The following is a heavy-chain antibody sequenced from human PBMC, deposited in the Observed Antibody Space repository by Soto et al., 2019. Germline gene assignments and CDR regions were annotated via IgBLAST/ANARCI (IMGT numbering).Heavy chain of an antibody. CDR3: ARHVTYYDFWSGYYPGDYYYYGMDV. CDR2: INHSGST. V-gene: IGHV4-34*01. CDR1: GGSFSGYY. Sequence: SETLSLTCAVYGGSFSGYYWSWIRQPPGKGLEWIGEINHSGSTNYNPSLKSRVTISVDTSKNQFSLKLSSVTAADTAVYYCARHVTYYDFWSGYYPGDYYYYGMDVWGQGTTVTVSS. J-gene: IGHJ6*02. D-gene: IGHD3-3*01.